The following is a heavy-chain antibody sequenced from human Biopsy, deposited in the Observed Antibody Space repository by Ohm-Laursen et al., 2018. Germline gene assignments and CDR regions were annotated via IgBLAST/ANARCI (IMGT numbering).Heavy chain of an antibody. J-gene: IGHJ5*01. CDR1: GYSFTSYY. CDR2: INPSGGST. CDR3: AKGGHKAWLDS. D-gene: IGHD1-26*01. Sequence: VASVKVSCNASGYSFTSYYMHWVRQAPGQGLEWMGIINPSGGSTDYAQKFQGRVTMTRDTSTSTVYMELISLRSDDTAVYYCAKGGHKAWLDSWGQGALVTVSS. V-gene: IGHV1-46*01.